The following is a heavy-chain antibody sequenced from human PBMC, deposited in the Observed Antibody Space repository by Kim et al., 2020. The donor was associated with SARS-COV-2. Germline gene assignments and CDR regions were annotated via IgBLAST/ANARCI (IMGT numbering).Heavy chain of an antibody. D-gene: IGHD3-22*01. CDR3: AREMYGKIVGEDWFDP. J-gene: IGHJ5*02. Sequence: SVKGRFTISRANSKNTLYLQMNSLRAEDTAVYYCAREMYGKIVGEDWFDPWGQGTLVTVSS. V-gene: IGHV3-66*01.